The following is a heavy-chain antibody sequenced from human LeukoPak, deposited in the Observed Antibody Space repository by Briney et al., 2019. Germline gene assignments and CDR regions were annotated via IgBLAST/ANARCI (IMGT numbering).Heavy chain of an antibody. V-gene: IGHV4-30-4*08. CDR2: IYYSGST. Sequence: LRLSCAASGFTFSSYSMNWVRQPPGKGLEWIGYIYYSGSTYYNPSLKSRVTISVDTSKNQFSLKLSSVTAADTAVYYCARGKIVVVPAAITEEAWFDPWGQGTLVTVSS. J-gene: IGHJ5*02. D-gene: IGHD2-2*02. CDR3: ARGKIVVVPAAITEEAWFDP. CDR1: GFTFSSYS.